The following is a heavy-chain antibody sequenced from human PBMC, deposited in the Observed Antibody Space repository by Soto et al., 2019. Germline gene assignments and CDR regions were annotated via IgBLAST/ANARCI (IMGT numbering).Heavy chain of an antibody. CDR1: SGSISSSNW. D-gene: IGHD3-3*01. V-gene: IGHV4-4*02. CDR3: ARTKSDFWSGYYPPVYYMDV. Sequence: SETLSLTCAVSSGSISSSNWWSWVRQPPGKGLEWIGEINHSGSTNYNPSLKSRVTISVDTSKNQFSLKLSSVTAADTAVYYCARTKSDFWSGYYPPVYYMDVWGKGTTVTVSS. CDR2: INHSGST. J-gene: IGHJ6*03.